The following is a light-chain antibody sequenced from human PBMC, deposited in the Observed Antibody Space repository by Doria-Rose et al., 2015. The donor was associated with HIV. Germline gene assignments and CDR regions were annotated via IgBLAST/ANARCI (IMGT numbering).Light chain of an antibody. V-gene: IGKV3-20*01. Sequence: RATLSCRASETVTRSSLAWYQHKPGQAPRLLIYDASIRATGIPGRFSGSGSGTDFTLTISGLESEDFAVYFCQQYGGAPRTFGQGTTVEIK. CDR3: QQYGGAPRT. J-gene: IGKJ1*01. CDR2: DAS. CDR1: ETVTRSS.